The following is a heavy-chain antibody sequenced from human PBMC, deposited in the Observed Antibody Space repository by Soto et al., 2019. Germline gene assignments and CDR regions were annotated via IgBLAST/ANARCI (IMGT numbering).Heavy chain of an antibody. J-gene: IGHJ4*02. CDR3: AKPFLAYYDFWSGHQDGSYFDY. V-gene: IGHV3-23*01. Sequence: PGGSLRLSCAASSFTFKNYAMTWVRQIPGKGLEWVSSIDVTGGAATYADSVKGRFTISRDNSRDTLSLQMNGLRVEDTAVYYCAKPFLAYYDFWSGHQDGSYFDYWGQGIQVTAPQ. D-gene: IGHD3-3*01. CDR2: IDVTGGAA. CDR1: SFTFKNYA.